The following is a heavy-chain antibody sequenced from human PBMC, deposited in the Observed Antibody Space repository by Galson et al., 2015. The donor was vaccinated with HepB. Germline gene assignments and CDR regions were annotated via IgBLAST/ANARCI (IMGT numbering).Heavy chain of an antibody. Sequence: LRLSCAASGFTFSSYAMHWVRQAPGKGLEWVAVISYDGSNKYYADSVKGRFTISRDNSKNTLYLQMNSLRAEDTAVYYCAREYLGDSSSGYHSAPYFDYWGQGTLVTVSS. CDR2: ISYDGSNK. V-gene: IGHV3-30-3*01. J-gene: IGHJ4*02. CDR3: AREYLGDSSSGYHSAPYFDY. CDR1: GFTFSSYA. D-gene: IGHD6-13*01.